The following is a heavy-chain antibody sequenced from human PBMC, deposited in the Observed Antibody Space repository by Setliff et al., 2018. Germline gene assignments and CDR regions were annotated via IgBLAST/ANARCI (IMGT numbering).Heavy chain of an antibody. CDR2: IYHDGNSNFNPSA. J-gene: IGHJ4*02. CDR1: GVSINSLSW. V-gene: IGHV4-4*02. CDR3: ARLRGIAVPGAPKYYSPGY. Sequence: PSETLSLTCAVSGVSINSLSWWSWVRQSPGKGLEWIGEIYHDGNSNFNPSANYNPSLRSRVTISVDTSKNQFSLNVNSVIAADTAVYYCARLRGIAVPGAPKYYSPGYWGQGTLVTVSS. D-gene: IGHD6-19*01.